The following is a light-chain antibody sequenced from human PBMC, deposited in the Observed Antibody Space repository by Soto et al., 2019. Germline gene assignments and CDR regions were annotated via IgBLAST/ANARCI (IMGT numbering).Light chain of an antibody. J-gene: IGKJ2*01. CDR3: QHYGTSPPYT. Sequence: EIVLTQSPGTLSLSPGERATLSCRASQSVVSNYLAWYQQKPGQAPRLLIYAASTRATGFPDRFSGSGSGTDFTLTIRRLEPEDFAVYYCQHYGTSPPYTFGQGTRLEIK. CDR1: QSVVSNY. CDR2: AAS. V-gene: IGKV3-20*01.